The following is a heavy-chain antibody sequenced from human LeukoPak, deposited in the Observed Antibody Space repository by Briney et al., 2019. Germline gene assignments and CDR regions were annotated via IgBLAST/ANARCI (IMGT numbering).Heavy chain of an antibody. CDR1: EFTISRYR. V-gene: IGHV3-74*01. Sequence: KTGGSLRLSCAASEFTISRYRMHWVRQAPGKGLVWVSNINNDGSITTYADSVKGRFTISRDNVKNTLFLQMNSLGAEDTALYYCARGWNTTPRSGFDIWGLGTMVTVSS. CDR2: INNDGSIT. D-gene: IGHD1/OR15-1a*01. J-gene: IGHJ3*02. CDR3: ARGWNTTPRSGFDI.